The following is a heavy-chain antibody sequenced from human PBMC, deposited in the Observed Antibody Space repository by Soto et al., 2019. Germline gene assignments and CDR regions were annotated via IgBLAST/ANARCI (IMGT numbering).Heavy chain of an antibody. D-gene: IGHD3-3*01. J-gene: IGHJ5*02. CDR3: VKDLRPNRGWFGP. CDR1: GFNFYNYA. V-gene: IGHV3-23*01. Sequence: PGGSLRLSCAASGFNFYNYAMTWVRQDPGKGLEWVSGISGDGTRTYYGDSVKGRFTISRDDSKNTVFLQMNSLRAEDTALYYCVKDLRPNRGWFGPWGQGTRVTVSS. CDR2: ISGDGTRT.